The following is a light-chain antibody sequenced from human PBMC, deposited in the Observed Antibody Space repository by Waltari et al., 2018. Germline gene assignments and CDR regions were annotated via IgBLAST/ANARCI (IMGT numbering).Light chain of an antibody. Sequence: DIVMTQSPDSLAVSLGERATINCRSSRTVFFSSNNKDFLSWCQQRPGQPPKLLIYWASTRESGVPDRFSGSGSGTNFTLTINGLQAEDVAVYYCQQFYITPQTFGQGTRVEIK. CDR1: RTVFFSSNNKDF. V-gene: IGKV4-1*01. J-gene: IGKJ2*01. CDR3: QQFYITPQT. CDR2: WAS.